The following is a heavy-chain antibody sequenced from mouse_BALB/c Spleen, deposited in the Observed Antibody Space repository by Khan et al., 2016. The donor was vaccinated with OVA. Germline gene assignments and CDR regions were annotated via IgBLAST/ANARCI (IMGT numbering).Heavy chain of an antibody. Sequence: QVQLKQSGPGLVAPSQSLSITCTISGFSLTNYGIHWVRQPPGKGLEWLVVIWSDGSTTYNSDLKSRLNISKDNSKSQVFLKMNSLQTDDTAVYFCARQPYYHYNIMDYWGQGTSVTVSS. CDR2: IWSDGST. J-gene: IGHJ4*01. CDR1: GFSLTNYG. V-gene: IGHV2-6-1*01. D-gene: IGHD2-10*01. CDR3: ARQPYYHYNIMDY.